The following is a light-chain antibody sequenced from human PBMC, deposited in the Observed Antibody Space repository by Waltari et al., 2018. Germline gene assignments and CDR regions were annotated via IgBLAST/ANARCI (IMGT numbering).Light chain of an antibody. CDR2: KTS. Sequence: DIQMTQSPSTLSASIGDRVTITCRASQNVDTWLAWYQQKPGKAPKLLVYKTSTLQSGVPSRFSGSGSGTHFTLTISSLQPDGFATYYCQQYNTYWTFGQGTKVE. CDR3: QQYNTYWT. V-gene: IGKV1-5*03. CDR1: QNVDTW. J-gene: IGKJ1*01.